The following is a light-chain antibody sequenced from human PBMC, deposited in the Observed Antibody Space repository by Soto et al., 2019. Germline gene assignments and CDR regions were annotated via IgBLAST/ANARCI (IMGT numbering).Light chain of an antibody. V-gene: IGKV1-33*01. CDR2: DAS. CDR3: QQYDILPIT. Sequence: IQMTQSPSSLFASVGDRVTITCQATQDINIYINWYQQKPGKAPNLLIYDASNLEIGVPSRFSGSGSGTHFTFTISSLQTEDIGTYYCQQYDILPITFGRGTRLEIK. CDR1: QDINIY. J-gene: IGKJ5*01.